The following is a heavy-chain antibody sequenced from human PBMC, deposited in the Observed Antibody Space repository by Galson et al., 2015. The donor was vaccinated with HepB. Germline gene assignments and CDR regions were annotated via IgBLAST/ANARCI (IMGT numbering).Heavy chain of an antibody. Sequence: SVKVSCKASGGTFSSYAISWVRQAPGQGLEWMGGIIPIFGTANYAQKFQGRVTITADESTSTAYMELSSLRSEDTAVYYCARDYGGNYWAFDIWGQGTMVTVSS. CDR3: ARDYGGNYWAFDI. V-gene: IGHV1-69*13. J-gene: IGHJ3*02. D-gene: IGHD4-23*01. CDR2: IIPIFGTA. CDR1: GGTFSSYA.